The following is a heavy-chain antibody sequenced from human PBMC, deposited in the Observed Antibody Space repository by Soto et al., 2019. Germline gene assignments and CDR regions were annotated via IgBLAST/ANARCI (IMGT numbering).Heavy chain of an antibody. CDR2: IRSKNYGGTT. D-gene: IGHD3-22*01. J-gene: IGHJ4*02. Sequence: PGGSLRLSCTGSGFTFADYAVTWFRQAPGKGLECLGFIRSKNYGGTTEYAASVKGRFTISRDDSRNIAYLQLNSLKTEDTAVYYCGHDSSGSNCYFDYWCQGTLVTVSS. CDR1: GFTFADYA. V-gene: IGHV3-49*03. CDR3: GHDSSGSNCYFDY.